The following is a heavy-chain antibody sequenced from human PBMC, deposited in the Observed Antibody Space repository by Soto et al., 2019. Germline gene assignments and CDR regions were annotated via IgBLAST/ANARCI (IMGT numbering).Heavy chain of an antibody. CDR3: ATGLTLPVRPSFDT. CDR1: GFTVSGNY. D-gene: IGHD2-21*02. V-gene: IGHV3-53*01. Sequence: EVQLVESGGGLIQPGGSLRLSCAASGFTVSGNYITWVRQAPGKGLEWVSVIFSGDNTYYSDSVKGRFTISRDNSNNTLYLQMNRLRGDDTAVYFCATGLTLPVRPSFDTWGQGTLLTVSS. J-gene: IGHJ5*02. CDR2: IFSGDNT.